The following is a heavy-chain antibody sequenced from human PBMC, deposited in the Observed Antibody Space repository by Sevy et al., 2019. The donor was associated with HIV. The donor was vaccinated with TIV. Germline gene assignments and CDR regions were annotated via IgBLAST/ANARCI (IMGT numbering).Heavy chain of an antibody. J-gene: IGHJ3*02. D-gene: IGHD6-6*01. CDR2: INAISSNI. CDR1: GFTFSSYA. V-gene: IGHV3-21*01. Sequence: GGSLRLSCAASGFTFSSYAMNWVRQAPGKGLEWVSSINAISSNIYYADSVKGRFTISRDNAENSLYLQMNSVRAEDTAVYYCASGILYSSSRAFDIWGQGTMVTVSS. CDR3: ASGILYSSSRAFDI.